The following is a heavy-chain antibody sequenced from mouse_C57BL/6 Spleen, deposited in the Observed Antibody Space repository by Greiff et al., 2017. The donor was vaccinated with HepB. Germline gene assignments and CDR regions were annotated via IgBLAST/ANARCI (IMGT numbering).Heavy chain of an antibody. J-gene: IGHJ2*01. CDR1: GYTFTDYY. D-gene: IGHD1-1*01. CDR2: INPNNGGT. V-gene: IGHV1-26*01. Sequence: VQLKQSGPELVKPGASVKISCKASGYTFTDYYMNWVKQSHGKSLEWIGDINPNNGGTSYNQKFKGKATLTVDKSSSTAYMELRSLTSEDSAVYYCARTLDYGSSYGYFDYWGLGTTLTVSS. CDR3: ARTLDYGSSYGYFDY.